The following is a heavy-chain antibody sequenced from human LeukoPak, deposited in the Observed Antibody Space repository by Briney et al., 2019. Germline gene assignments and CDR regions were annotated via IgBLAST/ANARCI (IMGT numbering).Heavy chain of an antibody. D-gene: IGHD3-10*01. CDR2: IYPGDSDT. Sequence: GESLKISCKGSGYSFTSYWIGWVRQMPGKGLEWMGIIYPGDSDTRYSPSFQGQVTISADKSISTAYLQWSSLKASDTAMYYCARLASGWYYGSRSYLGYWGQGTLVTVSS. J-gene: IGHJ4*02. CDR3: ARLASGWYYGSRSYLGY. CDR1: GYSFTSYW. V-gene: IGHV5-51*01.